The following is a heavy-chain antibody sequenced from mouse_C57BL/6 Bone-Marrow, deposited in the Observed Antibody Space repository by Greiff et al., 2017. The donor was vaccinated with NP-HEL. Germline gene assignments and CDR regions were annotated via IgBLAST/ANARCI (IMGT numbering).Heavy chain of an antibody. CDR3: TKSYCYGTRFAY. Sequence: DVKLVESGGGLVQPGGSMKLSCVASGFTFSNYWMNWVRQSPEKGLEWVAQIRLKSDNYATHYAESVKGRFTISRDDSKSSFYLRMNNLSAEDTGIYYCTKSYCYGTRFAYWGQGTLVTVSA. D-gene: IGHD1-1*01. J-gene: IGHJ3*01. CDR1: GFTFSNYW. CDR2: IRLKSDNYAT. V-gene: IGHV6-3*01.